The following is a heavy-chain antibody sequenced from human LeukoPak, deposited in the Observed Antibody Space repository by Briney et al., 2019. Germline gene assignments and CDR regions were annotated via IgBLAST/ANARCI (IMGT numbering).Heavy chain of an antibody. V-gene: IGHV3-48*03. CDR2: ISSSGSTI. CDR1: GFTFSSYE. CDR3: ARQDIVVVPAAIAFYFDY. Sequence: PGGSLRLSCAASGFTFSSYEMNWVRQAPGKGLEWVSYISSSGSTIYYADSVKGRFTISRDNAKNSLYLQMNSLRAEDTAVYYCARQDIVVVPAAIAFYFDYWGQGTLVTVSS. D-gene: IGHD2-2*01. J-gene: IGHJ4*02.